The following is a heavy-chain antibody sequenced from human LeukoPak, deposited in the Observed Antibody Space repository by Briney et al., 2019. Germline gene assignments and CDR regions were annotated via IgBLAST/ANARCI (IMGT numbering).Heavy chain of an antibody. V-gene: IGHV1-18*01. Sequence: GASVKVSCKASGYTFTSYGISWVRQAPGQGLEWMGWISAYNGNTNYAQKLQGRVTMTTDTSTSTAYMELRSLRSDDTAVYYCARDVVVRGPYYYYYGMDVWGQGTTVTVSS. D-gene: IGHD3-10*01. CDR1: GYTFTSYG. CDR3: ARDVVVRGPYYYYYGMDV. CDR2: ISAYNGNT. J-gene: IGHJ6*02.